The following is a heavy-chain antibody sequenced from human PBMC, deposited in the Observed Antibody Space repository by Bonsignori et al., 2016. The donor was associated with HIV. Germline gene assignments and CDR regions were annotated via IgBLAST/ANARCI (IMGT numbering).Heavy chain of an antibody. Sequence: VRQAPGKGLESVSYISGSRGITYYADSVRGRFTISRDNPKNTLYLQMNSLRAEDTAVYYCAKVEYYEGSGLHWGQGTLVTVSS. J-gene: IGHJ1*01. V-gene: IGHV3-23*01. CDR3: AKVEYYEGSGLH. CDR2: ISGSRGIT. D-gene: IGHD3-22*01.